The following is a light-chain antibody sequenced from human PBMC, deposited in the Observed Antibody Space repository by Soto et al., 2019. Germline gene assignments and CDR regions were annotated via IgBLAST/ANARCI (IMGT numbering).Light chain of an antibody. J-gene: IGKJ4*01. CDR1: QSISSW. V-gene: IGKV1-5*01. Sequence: DIQMTQSPSTLSASVGDRVTITCRASQSISSWLAWYQQKPGKATTLLIYDASSLETGVPSRFSGSGSDTEFTLTITTLQPEDFATYHCQQYNRYSLTFGGGTKVEIK. CDR2: DAS. CDR3: QQYNRYSLT.